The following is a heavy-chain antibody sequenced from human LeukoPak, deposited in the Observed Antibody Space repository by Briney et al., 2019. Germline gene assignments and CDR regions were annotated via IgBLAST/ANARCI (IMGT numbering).Heavy chain of an antibody. J-gene: IGHJ3*02. CDR3: ARDPRDAFDI. CDR1: GFTVSSKY. V-gene: IGHV3-53*01. Sequence: GGSLRLSCAASGFTVSSKYMSWVRQAPGKGLEWVSVICSGGSTYYADSVKGRFTISRDNSKNALYLQMNSLRAEDTAVYYCARDPRDAFDIWGQGTMVTVSS. CDR2: ICSGGST.